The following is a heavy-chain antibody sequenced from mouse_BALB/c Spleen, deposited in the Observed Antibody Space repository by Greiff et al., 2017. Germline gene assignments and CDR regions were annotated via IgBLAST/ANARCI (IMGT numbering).Heavy chain of an antibody. CDR3: ARAPYGNSHAMDY. CDR1: GFNIKDYY. J-gene: IGHJ4*01. V-gene: IGHV14-1*02. D-gene: IGHD2-1*01. Sequence: VQLQQSGAELVRPGALVKLSCKASGFNIKDYYMHWVKQRPEQGLEWIGWIDPENGNTIYDPKFQGKASITADTSSNTAYLQLSSLTSEDTAVYYCARAPYGNSHAMDYWGQGTSVTVSS. CDR2: IDPENGNT.